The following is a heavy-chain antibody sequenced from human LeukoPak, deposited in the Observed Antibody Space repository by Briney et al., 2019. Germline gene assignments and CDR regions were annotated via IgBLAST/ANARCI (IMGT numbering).Heavy chain of an antibody. D-gene: IGHD3-3*01. V-gene: IGHV1-2*02. CDR1: GYTFTGYY. Sequence: ASVKVSCKASGYTFTGYYMHWVRQAPGQGLEWMGWINPNSGGTNYAQKFQGSVTMTRDTSISTAYMELSRLRSDDTAVYYCARTIFWSGYPYFDYWGQGTLVTVSS. CDR2: INPNSGGT. J-gene: IGHJ4*02. CDR3: ARTIFWSGYPYFDY.